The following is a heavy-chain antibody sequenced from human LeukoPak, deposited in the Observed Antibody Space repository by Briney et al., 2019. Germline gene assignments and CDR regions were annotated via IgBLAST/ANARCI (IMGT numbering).Heavy chain of an antibody. Sequence: PGGSLTLLCAASGLPFNRYAMRWARQAPGKGLEWVSDISGSGGSTHYADSEKGRFNIPRDNSKNTLYLQRNSLRAEVTAEDYRAKDREGVVVASREDYYYGMDVWGQGTTVTVSS. CDR2: ISGSGGST. V-gene: IGHV3-23*01. D-gene: IGHD2-15*01. J-gene: IGHJ6*02. CDR1: GLPFNRYA. CDR3: AKDREGVVVASREDYYYGMDV.